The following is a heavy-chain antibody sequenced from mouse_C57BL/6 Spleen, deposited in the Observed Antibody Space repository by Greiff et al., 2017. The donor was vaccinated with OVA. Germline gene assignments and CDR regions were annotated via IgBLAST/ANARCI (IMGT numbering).Heavy chain of an antibody. CDR3: ARTTVVADWYFDV. V-gene: IGHV1-50*01. CDR1: GYTFTSYW. D-gene: IGHD1-1*01. Sequence: VQLQQPGAELVKPGASVKLSCKASGYTFTSYWMQWVKQRPGQGLEWIGEIDPSDSYTNYNQKCKGKAALTVDTSSSTAYMQLSSLTSEDSAVYYCARTTVVADWYFDVWGTGTTVTVSS. J-gene: IGHJ1*03. CDR2: IDPSDSYT.